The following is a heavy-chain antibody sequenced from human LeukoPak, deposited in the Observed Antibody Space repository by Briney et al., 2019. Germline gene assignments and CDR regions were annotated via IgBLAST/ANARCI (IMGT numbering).Heavy chain of an antibody. J-gene: IGHJ4*02. Sequence: GGSLRLSCVVSGFTITGSWMSWVRQAPGKGLEWVANIKEDGSEKNYVDSVKGRFTISRDNAKNSLYLQMNSLRVEDTAVYYCATFLPFPCCGGDCSSDYWGQGSLVTVSS. CDR2: IKEDGSEK. CDR3: ATFLPFPCCGGDCSSDY. CDR1: GFTITGSW. D-gene: IGHD2-21*02. V-gene: IGHV3-7*01.